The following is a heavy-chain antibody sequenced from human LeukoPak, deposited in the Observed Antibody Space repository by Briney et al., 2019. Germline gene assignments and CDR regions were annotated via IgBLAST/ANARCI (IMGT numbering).Heavy chain of an antibody. D-gene: IGHD5-18*01. CDR2: IKSKTDGGTT. J-gene: IGHJ4*02. CDR1: GFTFSNAW. CDR3: TTDLRWIQLWGTDY. V-gene: IGHV3-15*01. Sequence: PGGSLRLSCAASGFTFSNAWMSWVRQAPGKGLEWVGRIKSKTDGGTTDYAAPVKGRFTISRDDSKNTLYLQMNSLKTEDTAVYYCTTDLRWIQLWGTDYWGQGTLVTVSS.